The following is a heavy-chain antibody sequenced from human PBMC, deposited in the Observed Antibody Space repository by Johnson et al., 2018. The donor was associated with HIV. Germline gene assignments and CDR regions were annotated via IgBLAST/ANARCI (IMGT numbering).Heavy chain of an antibody. Sequence: VQLVESGGGLVQPWGSLRLSCAASGFTVSSNYMSWVRQAPGKGLEWVSVIWSGGNTWYAGSVTGRFTISRDNSKNTLYLQMNSLRAEDTAVYYCARACRDGYTCDVYDIWGLGTMVTVS. CDR1: GFTVSSNY. CDR2: IWSGGNT. J-gene: IGHJ3*02. CDR3: ARACRDGYTCDVYDI. D-gene: IGHD5-24*01. V-gene: IGHV3-66*01.